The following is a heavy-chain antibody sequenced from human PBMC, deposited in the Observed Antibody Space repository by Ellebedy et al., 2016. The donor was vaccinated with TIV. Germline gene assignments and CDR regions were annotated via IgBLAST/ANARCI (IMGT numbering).Heavy chain of an antibody. CDR1: GFTFSSYE. V-gene: IGHV3-48*03. CDR2: ISGSASVT. Sequence: GESLKISCAVSGFTFSSYEMNWVRQAPGKGLEWVSYISGSASVTAYADSVKGRFTISRDNARTSLYLQMNSLRVDDTAMYYCARSYGARTSGPWGQGTQVTVSS. J-gene: IGHJ5*02. D-gene: IGHD3-16*01. CDR3: ARSYGARTSGP.